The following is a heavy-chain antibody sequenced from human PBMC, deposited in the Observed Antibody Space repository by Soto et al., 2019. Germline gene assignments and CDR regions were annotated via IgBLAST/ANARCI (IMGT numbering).Heavy chain of an antibody. CDR2: IIPILGIA. V-gene: IGHV1-69*02. CDR3: ARGIADSSSYFDYMDV. CDR1: GGTFSSYT. J-gene: IGHJ6*03. Sequence: SVKVSCKASGGTFSSYTISWVRQAPGQGLEWMGRIIPILGIANYAQKFQGRVTITADKSTSTAYMELSSLRSEDTAVYYCARGIADSSSYFDYMDVWGKGTTVTVS. D-gene: IGHD6-6*01.